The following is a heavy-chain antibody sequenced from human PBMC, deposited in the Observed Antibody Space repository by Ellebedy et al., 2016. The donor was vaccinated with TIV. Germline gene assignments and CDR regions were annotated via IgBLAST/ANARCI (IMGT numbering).Heavy chain of an antibody. V-gene: IGHV1-46*01. CDR2: INPSGGST. CDR1: GYSFTSYW. J-gene: IGHJ6*02. CDR3: ARDLAGLPPDV. Sequence: ASVKVSCKGSGYSFTSYWISWVRQAPGQGLEWMGIINPSGGSTSYAQKFQGRVTMTRDTSTSTVYMELSSLRSEDTAVYYCARDLAGLPPDVWGQGTTVTVSS.